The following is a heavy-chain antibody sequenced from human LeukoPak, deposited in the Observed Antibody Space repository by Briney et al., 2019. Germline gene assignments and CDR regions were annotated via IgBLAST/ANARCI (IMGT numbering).Heavy chain of an antibody. CDR1: GGTFSSYA. D-gene: IGHD6-19*01. J-gene: IGHJ4*02. Sequence: SVKVSCKASGGTFSSYAISWVRQAPGQGLEWMGRIIPIFGTASYAQKFQGRVTITTDESTSTAYMELSSLRSEDTAVYYCARDATYSSGWYPFHEARKNYFDYWGQGTLVTVSS. CDR2: IIPIFGTA. CDR3: ARDATYSSGWYPFHEARKNYFDY. V-gene: IGHV1-69*05.